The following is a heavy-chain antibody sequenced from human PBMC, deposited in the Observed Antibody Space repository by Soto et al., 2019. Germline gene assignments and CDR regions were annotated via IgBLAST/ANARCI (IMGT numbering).Heavy chain of an antibody. J-gene: IGHJ4*02. CDR1: GFSFSDYG. Sequence: LRLSCAASGFSFSDYGMAWVRQAPGEGLEWASYIAAYTTTIFYADSVKGRFTVSRDDAKKSLYLQMSSLTDDDTAVYYCARTSGVVSNFEFWGQGTLVTVSS. D-gene: IGHD3-22*01. CDR2: IAAYTTTI. CDR3: ARTSGVVSNFEF. V-gene: IGHV3-48*02.